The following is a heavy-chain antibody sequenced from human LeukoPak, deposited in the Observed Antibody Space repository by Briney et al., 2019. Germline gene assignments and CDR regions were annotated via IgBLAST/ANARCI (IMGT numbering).Heavy chain of an antibody. D-gene: IGHD6-13*01. CDR2: IYTSGST. Sequence: PSETLSLTCTVSGGYISSGSYYWSWIRQPAGKGLEWIGRIYTSGSTNYNPSLKSRVTISVDTSKNQFSLKLSSVTAADTAVYYCASRIAAAGIDYWGQGTLVTVSS. J-gene: IGHJ4*02. CDR1: GGYISSGSYY. CDR3: ASRIAAAGIDY. V-gene: IGHV4-61*02.